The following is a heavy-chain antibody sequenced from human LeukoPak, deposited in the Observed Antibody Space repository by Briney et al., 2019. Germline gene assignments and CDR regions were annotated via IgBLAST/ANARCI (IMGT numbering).Heavy chain of an antibody. V-gene: IGHV5-51*01. D-gene: IGHD3-22*01. CDR1: GYKFNAYW. CDR3: ARPNITSYYDSRGYDGFDV. Sequence: GESLKISCKGSGYKFNAYWIAWVRQMPGQGLEWMGIIYPDVSDTRYSPSFQGQVTISADKSVSIAYLQWSSLKASDNAMYYCARPNITSYYDSRGYDGFDVWGQGTMVIVSS. CDR2: IYPDVSDT. J-gene: IGHJ3*01.